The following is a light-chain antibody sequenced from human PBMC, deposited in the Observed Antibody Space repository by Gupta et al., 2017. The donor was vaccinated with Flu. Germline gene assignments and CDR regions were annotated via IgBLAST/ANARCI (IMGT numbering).Light chain of an antibody. CDR3: ASWDDSLSAVV. J-gene: IGLJ2*01. V-gene: IGLV1-47*01. CDR1: RSNIGSNY. Sequence: QSALTQPPSASVTPGQRVTISCSGSRSNIGSNYVYWYQQLPGTAPKILMYRNNERPSGVPDRFSGSSSGTSASLAISGLRTEDEASYYCASWDDSLSAVVFGGGTKLTVL. CDR2: RNN.